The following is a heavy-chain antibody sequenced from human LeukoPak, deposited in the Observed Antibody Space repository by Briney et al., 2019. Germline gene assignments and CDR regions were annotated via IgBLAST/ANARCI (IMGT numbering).Heavy chain of an antibody. J-gene: IGHJ6*03. CDR2: INPNSGGT. CDR3: AREGVVGQRLYYYYMDV. Sequence: ASVKVSCKASGYTFTGYYMHWVRQAPGQGLEWMGWINPNSGGTNYAQKFQGRVTMTRDTSISTAYMELSSLRSEDTAVYYCAREGVVGQRLYYYYMDVWGKGTTVTVSS. CDR1: GYTFTGYY. V-gene: IGHV1-2*02. D-gene: IGHD6-25*01.